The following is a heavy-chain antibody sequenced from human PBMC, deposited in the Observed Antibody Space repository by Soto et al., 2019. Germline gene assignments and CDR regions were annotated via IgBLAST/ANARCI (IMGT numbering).Heavy chain of an antibody. D-gene: IGHD2-15*01. CDR2: IYYSGST. J-gene: IGHJ4*02. V-gene: IGHV4-59*12. Sequence: TLSLTCTVSGGSISSYYWSWIRQPPGKGLEWIGYIYYSGSTNYNPSLKSRVTISVDTSKNQFSLKLSSVTAADTAVYYCARVCSGGSCYFFDYWGQGTLVTVSS. CDR3: ARVCSGGSCYFFDY. CDR1: GGSISSYY.